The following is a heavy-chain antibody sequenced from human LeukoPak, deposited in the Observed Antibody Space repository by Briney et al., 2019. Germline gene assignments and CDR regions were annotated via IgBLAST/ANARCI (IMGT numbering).Heavy chain of an antibody. V-gene: IGHV4-59*02. J-gene: IGHJ4*02. CDR3: ARGYSSGWYYFDY. CDR1: GGSVSRHY. Sequence: SESLSLTWPVAGGSVSRHYLSWIRQPAGEVMGWDGYIVYSGSTHYTHSLKSLVTFSVDTSKKQFSLKLSSVTAADTAVYYCARGYSSGWYYFDYWGQGTLVTVSS. CDR2: IVYSGST. D-gene: IGHD6-19*01.